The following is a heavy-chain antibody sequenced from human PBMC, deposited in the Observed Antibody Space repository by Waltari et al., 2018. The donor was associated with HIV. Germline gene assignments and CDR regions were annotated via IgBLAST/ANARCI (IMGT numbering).Heavy chain of an antibody. CDR2: IKPDGSET. Sequence: EVQLVESGGGLVQPGVSLRLSCAASGFTFSSHWMSWVRQAPGKGLEWVANIKPDGSETYYVDSVKGRFTISRDNAKTSLYLQMNSLRAEDTAVYFCAREYFYESSGYYYRSTFDYWGQGTLVTVSS. D-gene: IGHD3-22*01. J-gene: IGHJ4*02. CDR3: AREYFYESSGYYYRSTFDY. V-gene: IGHV3-7*01. CDR1: GFTFSSHW.